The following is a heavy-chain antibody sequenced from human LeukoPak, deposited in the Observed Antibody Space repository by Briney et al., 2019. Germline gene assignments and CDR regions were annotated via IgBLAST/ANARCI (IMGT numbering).Heavy chain of an antibody. V-gene: IGHV3-21*01. CDR1: GFTFSNYG. D-gene: IGHD3-22*01. CDR2: ITSSGTFT. J-gene: IGHJ4*02. Sequence: GGSLRLSCAASGFTFSNYGMNWVRQAPGKGLEWVSSITSSGTFTYYSDSVKGRFTISRDNAKNSLYLQMNSLRAEDTALYYCASSRYDSSGYYGIIGYWGQGTLVTVSS. CDR3: ASSRYDSSGYYGIIGY.